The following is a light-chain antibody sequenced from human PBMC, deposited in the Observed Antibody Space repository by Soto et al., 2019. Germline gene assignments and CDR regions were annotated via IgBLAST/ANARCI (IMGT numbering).Light chain of an antibody. V-gene: IGLV1-40*01. J-gene: IGLJ2*01. CDR2: GNS. CDR1: SSNIGAGYD. Sequence: QSVLTQPPSVSGAPGQRVTISCTGSSSNIGAGYDVHWYQQLPGTAPKLLIYGNSNRPSGVPDRFSGSKSGTSASLDITGLQAEDEADYYCQSYDSSRSGSGVFGGGTKLTVL. CDR3: QSYDSSRSGSGV.